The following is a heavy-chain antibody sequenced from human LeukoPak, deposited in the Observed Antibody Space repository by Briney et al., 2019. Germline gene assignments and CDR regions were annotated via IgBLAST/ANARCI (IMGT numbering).Heavy chain of an antibody. CDR1: GGSFSGYY. V-gene: IGHV4-34*01. D-gene: IGHD3-3*01. J-gene: IGHJ4*02. CDR2: INHSGST. CDR3: ARTITIFGVVTYDY. Sequence: PSETLSLTCAVYGGSFSGYYRSWIRQPPGKGLEWIGEINHSGSTNYNPSLKSRVTISVDTSKNQFSLKLSSVTAADTAVYYCARTITIFGVVTYDYWGQGTLVTVSS.